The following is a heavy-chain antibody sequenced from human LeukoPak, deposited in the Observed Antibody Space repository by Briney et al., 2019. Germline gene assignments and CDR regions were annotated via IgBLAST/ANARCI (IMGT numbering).Heavy chain of an antibody. J-gene: IGHJ4*02. CDR2: IYQSETA. D-gene: IGHD3-10*01. CDR3: ARVSSGIWWNFDY. V-gene: IGHV4-38-2*01. CDR1: GFTFGNYG. Sequence: GSLRLSCAASGFTFGNYGMSWVRQAPGKGLEWIGSIYQSETAHYNPSLKSRVTISVDTSKNQFSLKLRSVMAADTAVYYCARVSSGIWWNFDYWGQGTLVTVSS.